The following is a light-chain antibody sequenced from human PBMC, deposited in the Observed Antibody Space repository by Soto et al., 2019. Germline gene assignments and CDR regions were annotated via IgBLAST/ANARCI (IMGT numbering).Light chain of an antibody. CDR2: STD. CDR1: TGAVTSGHY. J-gene: IGLJ2*01. CDR3: LRDYGGAVI. V-gene: IGLV7-43*01. Sequence: QAVVTQEPSLTVSPGGTVTLTCASSTGAVTSGHYANWLQQKPGQAPRALIYSTDTKHSWTPARFSGYLLGGKADLTLSGVRPEDEAEYYCLRDYGGAVIFGGGTKVPVL.